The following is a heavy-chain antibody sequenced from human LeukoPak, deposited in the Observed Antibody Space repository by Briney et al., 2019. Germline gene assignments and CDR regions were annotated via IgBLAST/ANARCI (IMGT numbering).Heavy chain of an antibody. CDR2: ISSSSSYI. CDR1: GFTVSSNY. Sequence: GGSLRLSCAASGFTVSSNYMSWVRQAPGKGLEWVSSISSSSSYIYYADSVKGRFTISRDNAKNSLYLQMNSLRAEDTAVYYCARGGGYDYWGQGTLVTVSS. V-gene: IGHV3-21*01. D-gene: IGHD3-10*01. J-gene: IGHJ4*02. CDR3: ARGGGYDY.